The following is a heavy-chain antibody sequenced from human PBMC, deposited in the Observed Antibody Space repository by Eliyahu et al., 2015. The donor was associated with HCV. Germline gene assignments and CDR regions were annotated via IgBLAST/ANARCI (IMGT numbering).Heavy chain of an antibody. CDR3: ARAIGAMTIENDAFDI. CDR2: ITHSGTT. V-gene: IGHV4-34*01. J-gene: IGHJ3*02. CDR1: GGSFSAYY. Sequence: QVQLQQWGAGLLKPSETLSLTCAVYGGSFSAYYWSWIRQPPGKGLEWIGEITHSGTTNYNPSLKSRVTLSVDRSKNQFSLKLSSVTAADTAVYYCARAIGAMTIENDAFDIWGQGTMVTVSS. D-gene: IGHD5-12*01.